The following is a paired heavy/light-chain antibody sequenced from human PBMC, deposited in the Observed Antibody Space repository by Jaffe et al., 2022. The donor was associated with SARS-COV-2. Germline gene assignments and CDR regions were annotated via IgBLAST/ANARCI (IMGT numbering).Heavy chain of an antibody. CDR2: INAGNGNT. J-gene: IGHJ5*02. D-gene: IGHD2-15*01. CDR1: GYTFTSYA. CDR3: ARGPGCSGAACYLSWVWNWFDP. Sequence: QVQLVQSGAEVKKPGASVKVSCKASGYTFTSYAMHWVRQAPGQRLEWMGWINAGNGNTRYSQKFQGRVTITRDTSASTAYMELSSLRSEDTAVYYCARGPGCSGAACYLSWVWNWFDPWGQGTLVTVSS. V-gene: IGHV1-3*01.
Light chain of an antibody. CDR3: SSYAGSNFVV. CDR2: EVS. Sequence: QSALTQPPSASGSPGQSVTISCTGTSSDIGGYDYVSWYQQHPGKAPKLMIYEVSKRPSGVPDRFSGSKSGNTASLTVSGLQAEDEADYYCSSYAGSNFVVFGGGTKLTVL. CDR1: SSDIGGYDY. V-gene: IGLV2-8*01. J-gene: IGLJ2*01.